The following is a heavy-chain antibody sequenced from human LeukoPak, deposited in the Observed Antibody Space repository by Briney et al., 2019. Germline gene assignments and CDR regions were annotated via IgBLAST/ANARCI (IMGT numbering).Heavy chain of an antibody. CDR1: GFTFDDYA. CDR2: INSDGSST. CDR3: ARVKRRGGHTPHCSSTSCYGYYYGVDV. D-gene: IGHD2-2*01. V-gene: IGHV3-74*01. J-gene: IGHJ6*02. Sequence: PGGSLRLSCAASGFTFDDYAMHWVRHAPVKGLVWVSRINSDGSSTSYADSVKGRFTISRDNAKNTLYLQMNSLRAEDTAVYYCARVKRRGGHTPHCSSTSCYGYYYGVDVWGQGTTVTVSS.